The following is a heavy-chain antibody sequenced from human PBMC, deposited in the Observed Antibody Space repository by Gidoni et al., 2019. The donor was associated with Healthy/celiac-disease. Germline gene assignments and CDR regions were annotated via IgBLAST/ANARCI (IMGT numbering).Heavy chain of an antibody. D-gene: IGHD3-10*01. V-gene: IGHV3-48*02. CDR3: ARDGDGMDV. J-gene: IGHJ6*02. Sequence: EVQLVESGGGLVQPGGSLRLSCAASGFTFSSYSMNWVRQAPGKGLEWVSYISSSSSTIYYADSVKGRFTISRDNAKNSLYLKMNSLRDEDTAVYYCARDGDGMDVWGQGTTVTVSS. CDR1: GFTFSSYS. CDR2: ISSSSSTI.